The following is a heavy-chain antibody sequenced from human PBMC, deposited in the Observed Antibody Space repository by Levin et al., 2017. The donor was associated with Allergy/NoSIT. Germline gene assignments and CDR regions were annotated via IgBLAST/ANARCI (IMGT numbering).Heavy chain of an antibody. J-gene: IGHJ5*02. D-gene: IGHD6-19*01. CDR3: AKSYSSGFNWFDP. Sequence: LSLTCAASGFTFSDYYMSWIRQAPGKGLEWVSYISSSGSTIYYADSVKGRFTISRDNAKNSLYLQMNSLRAEDTAVYYCAKSYSSGFNWFDPWGQGTLVTVSS. CDR2: ISSSGSTI. CDR1: GFTFSDYY. V-gene: IGHV3-11*01.